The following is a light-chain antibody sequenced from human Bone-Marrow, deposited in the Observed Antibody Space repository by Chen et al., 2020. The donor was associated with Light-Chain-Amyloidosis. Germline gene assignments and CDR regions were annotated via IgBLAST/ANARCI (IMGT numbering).Light chain of an antibody. CDR2: RDT. Sequence: SYELTQPPSVPVSPGQTARLTCSGDDLPTKYAYWYQQKPGQAPVLVIHRDTERPSGISARFSGSSSGTTATLTISGVQAEDEADYHCQSADSSGTYEVIFGGGTKLTVL. CDR1: DLPTKY. J-gene: IGLJ2*01. CDR3: QSADSSGTYEVI. V-gene: IGLV3-25*03.